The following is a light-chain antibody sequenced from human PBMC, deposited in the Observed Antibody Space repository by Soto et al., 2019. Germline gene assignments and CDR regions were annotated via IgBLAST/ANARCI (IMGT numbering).Light chain of an antibody. CDR2: DDS. CDR1: DIASKS. Sequence: SYELTQPPSVSVAPGQTARITCGGSDIASKSVHWYQQKPGQAPVLVVYDDSDRPSGIPDRFSGSNSGNTATLTISRVEAGDEAEYYCQVWDISSDHVIFGGGTKLTVL. CDR3: QVWDISSDHVI. J-gene: IGLJ2*01. V-gene: IGLV3-21*02.